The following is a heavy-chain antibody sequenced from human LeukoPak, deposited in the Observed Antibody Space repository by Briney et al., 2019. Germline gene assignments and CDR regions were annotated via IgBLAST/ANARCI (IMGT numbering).Heavy chain of an antibody. CDR1: GGSISSGGYY. Sequence: TLSLTCTVSGGSISSGGYYWSWIRQHPGKGLEWIGYIYYSGSTYYNPSLKSRVTISVDTSKNQFSLKLSSVTAADTAVYYCARDLRGTSAMDVWGKGTTVTVSS. J-gene: IGHJ6*03. V-gene: IGHV4-31*03. CDR2: IYYSGST. D-gene: IGHD2-2*01. CDR3: ARDLRGTSAMDV.